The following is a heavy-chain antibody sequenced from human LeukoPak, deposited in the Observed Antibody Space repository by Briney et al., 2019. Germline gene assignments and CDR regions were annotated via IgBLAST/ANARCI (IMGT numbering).Heavy chain of an antibody. V-gene: IGHV3-64*01. CDR3: ARVAARVSLDY. CDR2: ISSNGGNT. D-gene: IGHD2-15*01. CDR1: GFTFSSYS. Sequence: GGSLRLSCAASGFTFSSYSMHWVRQAPGKGLEYVSAISSNGGNTYYANSVKGRFTISRDNSKNTLYLQMGSLRAEDMAVYYCARVAARVSLDYWGQGTLVTVSS. J-gene: IGHJ4*02.